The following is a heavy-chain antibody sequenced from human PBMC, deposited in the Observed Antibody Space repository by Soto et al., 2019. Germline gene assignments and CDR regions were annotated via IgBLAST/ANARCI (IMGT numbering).Heavy chain of an antibody. CDR1: GGSISSGDYY. CDR3: AREVGTMVRGVIITLHYGMDV. D-gene: IGHD3-10*01. J-gene: IGHJ6*02. CDR2: IYYSGST. Sequence: SETLSLTCTVSGGSISSGDYYWSWIRQPPGKGLEWIGYIYYSGSTYYNPSLKSRVTISVDTSKNQFSLKLSSVTAADTAVYYCAREVGTMVRGVIITLHYGMDVWGQGTTVTVSS. V-gene: IGHV4-30-4*01.